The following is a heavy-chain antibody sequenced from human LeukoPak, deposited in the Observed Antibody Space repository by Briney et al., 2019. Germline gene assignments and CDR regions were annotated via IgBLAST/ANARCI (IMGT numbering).Heavy chain of an antibody. Sequence: SETLSLTCTVSGGSISSSSYYWGWIRQPPGKGLEWIGSIYYSGSTNYNPSLKSRVTISVDTSKNQFSLKLSSVTAADTAVYYCARGTASSYGSSYYYYYYMDVWGKGTTVTVSS. CDR2: IYYSGST. CDR1: GGSISSSSYY. CDR3: ARGTASSYGSSYYYYYYMDV. V-gene: IGHV4-39*07. J-gene: IGHJ6*03. D-gene: IGHD5-18*01.